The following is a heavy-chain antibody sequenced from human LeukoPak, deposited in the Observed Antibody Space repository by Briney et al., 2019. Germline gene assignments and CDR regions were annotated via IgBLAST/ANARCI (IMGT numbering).Heavy chain of an antibody. Sequence: PSETLSLTCAVYGGSFSGYYWSWIRQPPGKGLEWIGEINHSGSTNYNPSLKSRVTISVDTSKNQFSLKLSSVTAADTAVYYCARLGIAAADLFDYWGQGTLVTVSS. CDR3: ARLGIAAADLFDY. CDR2: INHSGST. D-gene: IGHD6-13*01. CDR1: GGSFSGYY. J-gene: IGHJ4*02. V-gene: IGHV4-34*01.